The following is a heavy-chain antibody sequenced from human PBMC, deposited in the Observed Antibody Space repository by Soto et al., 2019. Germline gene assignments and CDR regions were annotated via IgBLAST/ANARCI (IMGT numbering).Heavy chain of an antibody. CDR1: GFRFSSFA. CDR3: ERARIGAAGTGAYFDY. J-gene: IGHJ4*02. V-gene: IGHV3-30-3*01. Sequence: QVQLVESGGGVVQPGRSLRLSCTASGFRFSSFAMHWVRQTPGKGLVWVAVISSDGSRDYYADSVKGRFTISRDNSNNTLYLQMCSLGGDDTAVYFCERARIGAAGTGAYFDYWGQGTLVTVSS. CDR2: ISSDGSRD. D-gene: IGHD6-13*01.